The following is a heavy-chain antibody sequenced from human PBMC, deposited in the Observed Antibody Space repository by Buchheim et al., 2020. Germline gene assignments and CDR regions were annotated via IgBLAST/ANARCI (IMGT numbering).Heavy chain of an antibody. Sequence: QLQLQESGPGLVKPSETLSLTCTVSGGSISSGSYYWGWIRQSPGKGPEWIAIIGHTGDTYSNPSLQSRVPISVDTSKNQFSLKLSSVTAADTAVYYCARHRTVTGSSLSDYWGQGTL. D-gene: IGHD1-26*01. CDR1: GGSISSGSYY. CDR2: IGHTGDT. CDR3: ARHRTVTGSSLSDY. V-gene: IGHV4-39*01. J-gene: IGHJ4*02.